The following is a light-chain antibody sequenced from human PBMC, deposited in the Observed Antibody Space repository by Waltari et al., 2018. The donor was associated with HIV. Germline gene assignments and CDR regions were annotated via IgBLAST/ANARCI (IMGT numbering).Light chain of an antibody. J-gene: IGLJ2*01. CDR3: SSYTSSSTFHVV. Sequence: QSALTQPPSVSGSPGQSVTISCTGPSSDVGSHNRVSWYQQPPGTAPKLMIYEVSNRPSGVPDRFSGSKSGNTASLTISGLQAEDEADYYCSSYTSSSTFHVVFGGGTKLTVL. CDR1: SSDVGSHNR. CDR2: EVS. V-gene: IGLV2-18*02.